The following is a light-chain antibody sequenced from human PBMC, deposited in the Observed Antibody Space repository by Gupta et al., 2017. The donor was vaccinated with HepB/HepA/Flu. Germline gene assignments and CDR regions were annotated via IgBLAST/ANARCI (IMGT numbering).Light chain of an antibody. CDR2: GAS. Sequence: EIVMTQSPVTLSVSPGERATLSCRASQSVSSNLAWYQQKPGQAPRLLIYGASTRATGIPARFSGSGSGTEFTLTISSLQSEGFAVYYCQQYNNWPTWTFGQGTKVKIK. CDR1: QSVSSN. CDR3: QQYNNWPTWT. J-gene: IGKJ1*01. V-gene: IGKV3-15*01.